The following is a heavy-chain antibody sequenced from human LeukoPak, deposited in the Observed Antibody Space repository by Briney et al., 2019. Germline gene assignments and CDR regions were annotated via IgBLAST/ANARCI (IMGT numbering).Heavy chain of an antibody. CDR3: ARSEYSYGADAFDI. CDR2: IYYSGST. D-gene: IGHD5-18*01. V-gene: IGHV4-61*01. Sequence: PSETLSLTCTVSGGSITFSSYYWSWIRQPPGKGLEWIGYIYYSGSTNYNPSLKSRVTISVDTSKNQFSLKLSSVTAADTAVYYCARSEYSYGADAFDIWGQGTMVTVSS. J-gene: IGHJ3*02. CDR1: GGSITFSSYY.